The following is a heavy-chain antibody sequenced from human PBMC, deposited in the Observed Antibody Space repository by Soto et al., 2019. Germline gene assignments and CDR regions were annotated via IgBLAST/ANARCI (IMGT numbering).Heavy chain of an antibody. CDR3: ARHRSSSSWYFLDVMAV. J-gene: IGHJ6*02. CDR2: IDPSDSYT. CDR1: GYSFTSYW. V-gene: IGHV5-10-1*01. Sequence: PGESLKISCKGSGYSFTSYWISWVRQMPGKGLEWMGRIDPSDSYTNYSPSFQGHVTISADKSISTAYLQWSSLKASDTAMYYCARHRSSSSWYFLDVMAVRGQRTTVTVSS. D-gene: IGHD6-13*01.